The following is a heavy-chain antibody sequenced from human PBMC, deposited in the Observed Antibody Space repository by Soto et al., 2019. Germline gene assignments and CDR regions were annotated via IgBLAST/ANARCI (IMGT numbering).Heavy chain of an antibody. CDR3: ARGPFYSSSWYDY. Sequence: EVQLVESGGGLVQPGGSLTLSCAASGFTFSSDWMHWVRQAPGKGLVWVSRISSDGSFTAYADSVKGRFTISRDNAKHTLYLQMNSLRAEDTAVYYCARGPFYSSSWYDYWGLGTLVTVSS. D-gene: IGHD6-13*01. V-gene: IGHV3-74*01. J-gene: IGHJ4*02. CDR2: ISSDGSFT. CDR1: GFTFSSDW.